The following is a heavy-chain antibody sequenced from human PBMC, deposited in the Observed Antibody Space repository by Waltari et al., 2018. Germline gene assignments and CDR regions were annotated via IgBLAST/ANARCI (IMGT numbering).Heavy chain of an antibody. CDR3: ARDLGGCGSD. CDR2: IDTHGSRT. CDR1: GFTFSTYW. J-gene: IGHJ4*02. V-gene: IGHV3-74*01. Sequence: EVQLVESGGGLIQPGGSLRLSCAASGFTFSTYWMHWVRQVPGKGLVWVSRIDTHGSRTDYADSVKGRFTISRDNAKNTLYLQMNSLRVEDTALYYCARDLGGCGSDWGQGTLVTVSS. D-gene: IGHD1-26*01.